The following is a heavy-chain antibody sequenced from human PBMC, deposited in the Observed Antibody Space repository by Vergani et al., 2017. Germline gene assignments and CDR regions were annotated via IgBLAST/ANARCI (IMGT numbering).Heavy chain of an antibody. J-gene: IGHJ4*02. CDR1: GFTFSSYA. Sequence: EVQLLESGGGLVQPGGSLRLSCAASGFTFSSYAMSWVRQAPGKGLEWVSAISGSGGSTYYADSVKGRFTISRDNSKNTLYLQMNSLRAEDTAIYYCAKGGYSYGFYYVDYWGQGTPVTVSS. CDR2: ISGSGGST. V-gene: IGHV3-23*01. CDR3: AKGGYSYGFYYVDY. D-gene: IGHD5-18*01.